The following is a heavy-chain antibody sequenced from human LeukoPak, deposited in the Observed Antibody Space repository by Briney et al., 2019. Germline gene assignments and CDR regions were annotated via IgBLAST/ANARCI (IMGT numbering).Heavy chain of an antibody. CDR1: GGSISNYY. V-gene: IGHV4-59*01. D-gene: IGHD3-9*01. CDR2: IYYSGST. J-gene: IGHJ6*03. CDR3: ARDSGYYDILTGYSLDYYYMDV. Sequence: SETLSLTCTVSGGSISNYYWSWIRQPPGKGLEWIGYIYYSGSTNYNPSLKSRVTISVDTSKNQFSLKLSSVTAADTAVYYCARDSGYYDILTGYSLDYYYMDVWGKGTTVTVSS.